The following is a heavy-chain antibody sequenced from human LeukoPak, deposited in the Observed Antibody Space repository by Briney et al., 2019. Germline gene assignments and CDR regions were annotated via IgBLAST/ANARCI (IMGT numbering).Heavy chain of an antibody. CDR1: GFTFSSYA. Sequence: PGGSLRLSCAASGFTFSSYAMSWVRQAPGKGLEWVSAISGSGGSTYYADSVKGRFTISRDNSKNTLYLQMNSLRAEDTAVYYCAKASTYYYDSSGYYDLIASGGYGMDVWGQGTTVTVS. V-gene: IGHV3-23*01. J-gene: IGHJ6*02. CDR3: AKASTYYYDSSGYYDLIASGGYGMDV. CDR2: ISGSGGST. D-gene: IGHD3-22*01.